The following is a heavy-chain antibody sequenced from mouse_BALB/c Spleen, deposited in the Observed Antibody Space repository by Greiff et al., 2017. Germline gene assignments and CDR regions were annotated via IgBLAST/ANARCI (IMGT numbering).Heavy chain of an antibody. CDR1: GYTFTSYY. D-gene: IGHD1-1*01. Sequence: EVKLMESGAELAKPGASVKMSCKASGYTFTSYYMHWVKQRPEQGLEWIGWIDPENGDTEYAPKFQGKATMTADTSSNTAYLQLSSLTSEDTAVYYCKGYYGSSFDYWGQGTTLTVSS. CDR3: KGYYGSSFDY. J-gene: IGHJ2*01. CDR2: IDPENGDT. V-gene: IGHV14-4*02.